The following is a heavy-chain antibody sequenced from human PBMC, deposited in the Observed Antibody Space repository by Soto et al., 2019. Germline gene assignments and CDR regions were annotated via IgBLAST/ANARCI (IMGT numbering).Heavy chain of an antibody. CDR3: AKGDRNQPAVFDY. CDR2: ISGSGSST. Sequence: DVQLLESGGGLLVQPGGSLRLSCAASGFTFSSYAMSWVRQAPGKGLEWVSGISGSGSSTYYVDSVKGRFTISRDNSKKPLSLQMNSLRADDTAVYYCAKGDRNQPAVFDYWGQGTLVTVSS. V-gene: IGHV3-23*01. D-gene: IGHD2-2*01. J-gene: IGHJ4*02. CDR1: GFTFSSYA.